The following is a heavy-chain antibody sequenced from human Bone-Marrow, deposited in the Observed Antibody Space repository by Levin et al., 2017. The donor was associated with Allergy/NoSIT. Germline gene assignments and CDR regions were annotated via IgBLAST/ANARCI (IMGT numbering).Heavy chain of an antibody. D-gene: IGHD6-19*01. CDR2: IKQDGSEK. J-gene: IGHJ6*03. CDR1: GFTFSSYW. CDR3: ARSRSSGWAYYYYYMDV. V-gene: IGHV3-7*01. Sequence: LSLTCAASGFTFSSYWMSWVRQAPGKGLEWVANIKQDGSEKYYVDSVKGRFTISRDNAKNSLYLQMNSLRAEDTAVYYCARSRSSGWAYYYYYMDVWGKGTTVTVSS.